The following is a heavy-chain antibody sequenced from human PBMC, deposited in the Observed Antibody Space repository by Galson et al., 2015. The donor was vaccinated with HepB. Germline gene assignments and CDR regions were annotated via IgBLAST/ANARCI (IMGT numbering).Heavy chain of an antibody. CDR3: ARGAYCTSATCDLYDHYGMDV. Sequence: SLRLSCAASGFTFSGYDMYWVRQAPGKGLEWVSTIGTAGDSYFPGSVRGRFTVSRENAKNSLYLQMNNVRAGDTAVYYCARGAYCTSATCDLYDHYGMDVWGQGTTVTVSS. CDR1: GFTFSGYD. CDR2: IGTAGDS. V-gene: IGHV3-13*01. D-gene: IGHD2/OR15-2a*01. J-gene: IGHJ6*02.